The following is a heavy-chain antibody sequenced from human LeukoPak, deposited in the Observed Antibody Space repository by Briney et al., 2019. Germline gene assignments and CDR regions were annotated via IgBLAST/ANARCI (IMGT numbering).Heavy chain of an antibody. J-gene: IGHJ3*02. Sequence: SETLSLTCTVPGGSISSYYWSWIRQPPGKGLEWIGYIYYSGSTNYNPSLKSRVTISVDTSKNQFSLKLSSVTAADTAVYYCAREQPNDDAFDIWGQGTMVTVSS. CDR2: IYYSGST. CDR1: GGSISSYY. V-gene: IGHV4-59*01. D-gene: IGHD1-1*01. CDR3: AREQPNDDAFDI.